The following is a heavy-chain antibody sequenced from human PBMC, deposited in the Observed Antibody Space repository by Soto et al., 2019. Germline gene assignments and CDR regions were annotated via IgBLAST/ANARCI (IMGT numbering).Heavy chain of an antibody. CDR1: GYPFSYFW. J-gene: IGHJ6*02. CDR2: IYPSDSDT. CDR3: ARQGSQTGKFYYYGLDV. V-gene: IGHV5-51*01. D-gene: IGHD3-10*01. Sequence: PGASLKISCEGSGYPFSYFWIAWVRQMPGKGLEWMGIIYPSDSDTRYSPSFQGQVTISADKSTNTAYLQWSSLKASDTAMYYCARQGSQTGKFYYYGLDVWGQGTTVTVSS.